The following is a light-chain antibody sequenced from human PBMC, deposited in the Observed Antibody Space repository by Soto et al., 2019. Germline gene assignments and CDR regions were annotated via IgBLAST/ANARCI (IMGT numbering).Light chain of an antibody. CDR2: GAS. V-gene: IGKV3-15*01. Sequence: EIVMTQFPGTLSVFPGERVTLSCRASQSVSGYLDWFQQKPGRAPRLLIYGASTRATGMPARFSGSGSGTEFTLTISSLQSEDFAVYYCQQYNDWPPTFGQGTKVNIK. J-gene: IGKJ1*01. CDR3: QQYNDWPPT. CDR1: QSVSGY.